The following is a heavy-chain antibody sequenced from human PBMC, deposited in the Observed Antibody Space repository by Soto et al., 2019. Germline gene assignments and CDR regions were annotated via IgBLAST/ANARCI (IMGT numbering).Heavy chain of an antibody. Sequence: GGSLRLSCAAFGFTFSSYEMNWVRQAPGKGLEWVSYISSSGSTIYYADSVKGRFTISRDNAKNSLYLQMNSLRVEDTAVYYCARFYSSSFLAYYYGMDVWGQGTTVTVSS. J-gene: IGHJ6*02. CDR2: ISSSGSTI. CDR3: ARFYSSSFLAYYYGMDV. V-gene: IGHV3-48*03. CDR1: GFTFSSYE. D-gene: IGHD6-6*01.